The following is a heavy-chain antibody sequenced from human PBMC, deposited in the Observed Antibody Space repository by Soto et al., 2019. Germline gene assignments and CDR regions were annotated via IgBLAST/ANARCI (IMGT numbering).Heavy chain of an antibody. D-gene: IGHD1-7*01. CDR3: VRQDWNYNWFDP. CDR1: GYIFISYG. J-gene: IGHJ5*02. V-gene: IGHV1-18*01. Sequence: QVQLVQSGAEVKKPGASVKVSCKASGYIFISYGISWVRQAPGQGLEWMGWISAHNGNTNYAQTLQGRVTMTTDTSTSTAYMEVRSLRSDDTAVYYCVRQDWNYNWFDPWGQGTLVTVSS. CDR2: ISAHNGNT.